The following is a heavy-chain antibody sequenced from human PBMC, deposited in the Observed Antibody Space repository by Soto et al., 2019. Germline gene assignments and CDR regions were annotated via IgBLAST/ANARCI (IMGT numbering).Heavy chain of an antibody. Sequence: GSLRLSCAASGFTFSSYAMHWVRQAPGKGLEWVALIWYDGTKQYYADSVKGRFTISRDNSKNTLYVQMNSLRAEDTAVYYCARDGTAMARGYYYYEMDVWGQGTTVTVSS. J-gene: IGHJ6*02. CDR3: ARDGTAMARGYYYYEMDV. V-gene: IGHV3-33*08. CDR2: IWYDGTKQ. CDR1: GFTFSSYA. D-gene: IGHD5-18*01.